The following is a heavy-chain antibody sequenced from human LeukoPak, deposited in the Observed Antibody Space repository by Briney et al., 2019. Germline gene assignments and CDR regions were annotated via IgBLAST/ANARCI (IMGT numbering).Heavy chain of an antibody. Sequence: PGGSLRLSCAASGFTFSNAWMSWVRQAPGKGLEWVGRIKSKTDGGTTDYAAPVKGRFTISRDNSKNTLYLQMNSLRAEDTAVYYCAKQIGSGPRSGYRPDWGQGTLVTVSS. D-gene: IGHD6-19*01. V-gene: IGHV3-15*01. CDR3: AKQIGSGPRSGYRPD. CDR2: IKSKTDGGTT. CDR1: GFTFSNAW. J-gene: IGHJ4*02.